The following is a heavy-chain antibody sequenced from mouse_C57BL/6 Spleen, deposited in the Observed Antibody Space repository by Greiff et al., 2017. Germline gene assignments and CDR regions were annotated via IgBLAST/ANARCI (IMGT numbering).Heavy chain of an antibody. Sequence: QVQLQQPGAELVKPGASVKLSCKASGYTFTSYWMHWVKQRPGQGLEWIGMIHPNSGSTNYNDQFKSKATLTVDKSSSTAYMQLSSLTSEDSAVYYCARGSYYSNSYYFDYWGQGTTLTVSS. CDR1: GYTFTSYW. D-gene: IGHD2-5*01. CDR2: IHPNSGST. J-gene: IGHJ2*01. V-gene: IGHV1-64*01. CDR3: ARGSYYSNSYYFDY.